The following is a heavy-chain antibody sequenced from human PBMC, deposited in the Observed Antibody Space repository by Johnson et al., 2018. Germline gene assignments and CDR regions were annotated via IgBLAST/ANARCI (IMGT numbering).Heavy chain of an antibody. Sequence: VQLGQSGGGLVEPGGSLRLWCAASGFTVSTNFMTWVRQAPGKGLEWVSVIYSGDSTQYADSGRGRFTISRDNSKNTVYVQMKSLRAEDTAMYYCARVQRDSSGYYSNYYYYMDVWGKGTTVTVSS. CDR3: ARVQRDSSGYYSNYYYYMDV. CDR1: GFTVSTNF. J-gene: IGHJ6*03. V-gene: IGHV3-53*01. D-gene: IGHD3-22*01. CDR2: IYSGDST.